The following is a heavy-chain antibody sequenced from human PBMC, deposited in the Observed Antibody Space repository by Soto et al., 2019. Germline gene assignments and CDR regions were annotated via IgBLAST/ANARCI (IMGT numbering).Heavy chain of an antibody. Sequence: EVQLLESGGGLVQPGGSLRLSCAASGFTFSSYAMSWVRQAPGKGLEWVSAISGSGGSTYYADSVKGRFTISRDNSKNTLYLQMNSLRAEDTAVYYCAKASAGVAVAGLYYYYYGMDVWGQGTTVTVSS. V-gene: IGHV3-23*01. CDR3: AKASAGVAVAGLYYYYYGMDV. CDR1: GFTFSSYA. J-gene: IGHJ6*02. D-gene: IGHD6-19*01. CDR2: ISGSGGST.